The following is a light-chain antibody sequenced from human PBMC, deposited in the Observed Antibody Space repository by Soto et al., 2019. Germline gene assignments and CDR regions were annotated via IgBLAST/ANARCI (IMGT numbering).Light chain of an antibody. CDR3: SSYTSSSTLYV. CDR2: DVT. J-gene: IGLJ1*01. V-gene: IGLV2-14*01. Sequence: ALTQPASVSGSPGQSITISCTGTSSDVGGYNYVSWYQQHPGKAPKLMIYDVTNRPSGVSNRFSGSKSGNTASLTISGLQAEDEADYYCSSYTSSSTLYVFGTGTKLTVL. CDR1: SSDVGGYNY.